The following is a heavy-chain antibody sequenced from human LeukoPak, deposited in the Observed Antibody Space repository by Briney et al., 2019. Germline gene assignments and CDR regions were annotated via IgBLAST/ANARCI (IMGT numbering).Heavy chain of an antibody. D-gene: IGHD2-15*01. CDR2: FYYSGSD. CDR1: GAFITSYY. J-gene: IGHJ4*02. Sequence: SETLSLTCTVSGAFITSYYWNWIRQPPGKGLEWIGYFYYSGSDNYNPSLKSRITISVDTSKNQFSLKLSSVTAADTAVYYCVRGYCSGGSCYHFDYWGQGTLVTVSS. V-gene: IGHV4-59*01. CDR3: VRGYCSGGSCYHFDY.